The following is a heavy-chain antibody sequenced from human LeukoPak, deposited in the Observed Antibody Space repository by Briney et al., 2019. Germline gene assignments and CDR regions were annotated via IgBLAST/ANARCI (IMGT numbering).Heavy chain of an antibody. D-gene: IGHD3-16*01. Sequence: SETLSLTCTVSGGSISSSSYYWGWIRQPPGKGLEWIGSIYYSGSTYYNPSLKSRVTISVDTSKNQFSLKLSSVTAADTAVYYCARVASGGAGFDPWGQGTLVTVSS. V-gene: IGHV4-39*07. J-gene: IGHJ5*02. CDR2: IYYSGST. CDR1: GGSISSSSYY. CDR3: ARVASGGAGFDP.